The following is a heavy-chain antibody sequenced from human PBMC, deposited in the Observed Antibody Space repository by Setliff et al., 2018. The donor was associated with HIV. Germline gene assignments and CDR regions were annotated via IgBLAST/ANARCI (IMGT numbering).Heavy chain of an antibody. CDR2: ISAYNGNT. CDR3: ARGPPSVVVPAALLTFDY. D-gene: IGHD2-2*01. Sequence: ASVKVSCKASGYTFTSYGLSWVRQAPGQGLEWMGWISAYNGNTNYAQKLQGRVTMTTHTYTSTAYMGLRSLGSDDTAVYYCARGPPSVVVPAALLTFDYWGQGTLVTVSS. V-gene: IGHV1-18*01. CDR1: GYTFTSYG. J-gene: IGHJ4*02.